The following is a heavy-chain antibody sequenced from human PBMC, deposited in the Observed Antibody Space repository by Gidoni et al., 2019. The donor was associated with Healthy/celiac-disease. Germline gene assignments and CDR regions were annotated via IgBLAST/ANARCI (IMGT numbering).Heavy chain of an antibody. V-gene: IGHV3-30-3*01. D-gene: IGHD2-2*01. Sequence: QVQLVESGGGVVQPGRSLRLSCAASGFTFRSYAMHWVRQAPGKGLEWVAVISYDGSNKYYADSVKGRFTISRDNSKNTLYLQMNSLRAEDTAVYYCARVGQDIVVVPAAPDYWGQGTLVTVSS. CDR2: ISYDGSNK. J-gene: IGHJ4*02. CDR3: ARVGQDIVVVPAAPDY. CDR1: GFTFRSYA.